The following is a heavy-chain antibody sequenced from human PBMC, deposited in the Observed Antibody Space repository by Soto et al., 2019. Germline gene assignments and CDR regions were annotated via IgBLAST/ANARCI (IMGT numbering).Heavy chain of an antibody. CDR1: GYTFTSYG. Sequence: ASVKVCCKASGYTFTSYGISWLRQAPGQKPEWMRWISAYSGNTKDDRELQSRVTMTTDTSTSTAYIEPRSLRSVDRAVSYCARKPPPPDYWGHRTLVTVSS. CDR3: ARKPPPPDY. V-gene: IGHV1-18*01. J-gene: IGHJ4*01. CDR2: ISAYSGNT.